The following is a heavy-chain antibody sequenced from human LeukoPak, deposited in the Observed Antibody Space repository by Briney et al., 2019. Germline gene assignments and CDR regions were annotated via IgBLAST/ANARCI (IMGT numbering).Heavy chain of an antibody. D-gene: IGHD3-3*01. Sequence: SETLSLTCAVYGGSFSGYYWSWIRQPPGKGLEWIGEINHSGSTNYNPSLKSRVTISVDTSKNQFSLKLSSVTAADTAVYYRAVVPWYYDFWSGYYGYDYWGQGTLVNVAS. CDR3: AVVPWYYDFWSGYYGYDY. J-gene: IGHJ4*02. CDR2: INHSGST. V-gene: IGHV4-34*01. CDR1: GGSFSGYY.